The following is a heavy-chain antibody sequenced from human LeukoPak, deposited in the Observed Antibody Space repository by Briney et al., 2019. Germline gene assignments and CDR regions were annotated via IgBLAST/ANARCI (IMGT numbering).Heavy chain of an antibody. CDR3: ARDKQQLVLFWFDP. CDR2: INPNSGGT. CDR1: GYTFTGYY. D-gene: IGHD6-13*01. J-gene: IGHJ5*02. V-gene: IGHV1-2*02. Sequence: ASVKVSCKASGYTFTGYYMHWVRQAPGQGLEWMGWINPNSGGTNYAQKFQGRVTMTRDTSISTAYMELSRLRSDDTAVYYCARDKQQLVLFWFDPWGQGTLVTVSS.